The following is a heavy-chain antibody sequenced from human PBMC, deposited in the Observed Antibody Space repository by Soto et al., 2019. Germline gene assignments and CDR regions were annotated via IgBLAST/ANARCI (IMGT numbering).Heavy chain of an antibody. J-gene: IGHJ6*02. D-gene: IGHD3-10*01. Sequence: ASVKVSCKASGFTFTSYYMHWVRQAPGQGLEWMGIINPRGGSTSYAQKYQGRDTMTRDTSTSTVYMELSSLRSEDTAVYYCARDREIWFGELPLYYYYGMDVWGQGTTVTVSS. CDR1: GFTFTSYY. V-gene: IGHV1-46*03. CDR3: ARDREIWFGELPLYYYYGMDV. CDR2: INPRGGST.